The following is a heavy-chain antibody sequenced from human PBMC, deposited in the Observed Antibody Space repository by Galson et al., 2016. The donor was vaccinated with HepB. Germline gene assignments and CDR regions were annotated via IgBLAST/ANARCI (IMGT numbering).Heavy chain of an antibody. CDR1: GFSFRSHA. CDR3: ATVPILGAVARYLDY. D-gene: IGHD3-3*01. Sequence: SLRLSCAVSGFSFRSHAMNWARQAPGKGLEWVSSISSSSSYLYYADSVKGRFSISRDNAKKSLFLQMNSLRVEDTAVYYCATVPILGAVARYLDYWGQGTLVTVSS. CDR2: ISSSSSYL. J-gene: IGHJ4*02. V-gene: IGHV3-21*01.